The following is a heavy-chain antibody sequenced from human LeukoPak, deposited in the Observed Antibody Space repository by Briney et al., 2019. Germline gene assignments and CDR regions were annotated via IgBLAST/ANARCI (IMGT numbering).Heavy chain of an antibody. CDR3: ARLSAYSSGWLRYFDL. CDR2: ISGSGGST. CDR1: GFTFSSYA. V-gene: IGHV3-23*01. J-gene: IGHJ2*01. D-gene: IGHD6-19*01. Sequence: GGSLRLSCAASGFTFSSYAMSWVRRAPGKGLEWVSAISGSGGSTYYADSVKGRFTISRDNSKNTLYLQMNSLRAEDTAVYYCARLSAYSSGWLRYFDLWGRGTLVTVSS.